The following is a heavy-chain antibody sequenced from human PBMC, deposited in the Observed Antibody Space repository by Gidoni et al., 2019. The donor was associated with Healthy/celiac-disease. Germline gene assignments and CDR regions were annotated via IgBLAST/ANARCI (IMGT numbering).Heavy chain of an antibody. D-gene: IGHD1-26*01. CDR3: TTDWAPKWELPRADAFDI. CDR2: IKSKTDGGTT. J-gene: IGHJ3*02. V-gene: IGHV3-15*01. CDR1: AFTFSYAW. Sequence: EVQLVESGGGLVKPGGSLRLSCAASAFTFSYAWMRWVRQAPGKGLEWVGRIKSKTDGGTTDYAAPVKGRFTISRDDSKNTLYLQMNSLKTEDTAVYYCTTDWAPKWELPRADAFDIWGQGTMVTVSS.